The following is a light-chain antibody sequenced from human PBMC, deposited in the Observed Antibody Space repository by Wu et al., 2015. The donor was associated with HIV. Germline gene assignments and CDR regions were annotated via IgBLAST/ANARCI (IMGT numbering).Light chain of an antibody. CDR2: GAS. Sequence: ELVLTQSPGTLSLSPGERATLSCRASQSLSSTYLAWYQQKPGQAPRLLIYGASTRAIGIPARFSGSGSGTEFTLSISSLQSEDFAIYYCQHYNNWPPSFTFGPGTKVDIK. CDR1: QSLSSTY. CDR3: QHYNNWPPSFT. V-gene: IGKV3-15*01. J-gene: IGKJ3*01.